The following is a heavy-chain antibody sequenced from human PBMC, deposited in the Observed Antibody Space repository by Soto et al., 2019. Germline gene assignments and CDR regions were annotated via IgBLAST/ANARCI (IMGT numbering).Heavy chain of an antibody. CDR2: LSAAGDAT. D-gene: IGHD2-15*01. J-gene: IGHJ4*02. CDR1: GFTFSTYG. V-gene: IGHV3-23*01. CDR3: ARHLGRIEAARFDY. Sequence: EVQLLESGGALVQPGGSLRLSCAASGFTFSTYGMSWVRQAPGKGLEWVASLSAAGDATYHAASVRGRFTVSRDNSKNSVFLQMNRLTVEDTAVYYCARHLGRIEAARFDYWGQGTLVTVSS.